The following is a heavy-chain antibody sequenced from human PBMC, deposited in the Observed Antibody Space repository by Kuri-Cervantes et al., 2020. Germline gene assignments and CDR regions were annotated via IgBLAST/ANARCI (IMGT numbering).Heavy chain of an antibody. D-gene: IGHD6-13*01. Sequence: GESLKISCAVSGFTFSSYSMNWVRQAPGKGLEWVSSISSSSSYIYYADSVKGRFTISRDNAKNSLYLQMNSLRAEDTAVYYCAKNSDSSSWSFGLYYYMDVWGKGTTVTVS. J-gene: IGHJ6*03. CDR2: ISSSSSYI. V-gene: IGHV3-21*04. CDR1: GFTFSSYS. CDR3: AKNSDSSSWSFGLYYYMDV.